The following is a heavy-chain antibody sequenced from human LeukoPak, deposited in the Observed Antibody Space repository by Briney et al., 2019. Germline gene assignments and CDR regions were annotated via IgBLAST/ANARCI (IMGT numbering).Heavy chain of an antibody. D-gene: IGHD4-11*01. Sequence: SETLSLTCTVSGGSISSYYWSWIRQPPGKGLEWIGYIYYSGSTNYNPSLKSRVTISVDTSKNQFSLKLSSVTAADTAVYYCARYSNYGDYYYYYMDVWGRGTTVTVSS. J-gene: IGHJ6*03. CDR1: GGSISSYY. V-gene: IGHV4-59*01. CDR2: IYYSGST. CDR3: ARYSNYGDYYYYYMDV.